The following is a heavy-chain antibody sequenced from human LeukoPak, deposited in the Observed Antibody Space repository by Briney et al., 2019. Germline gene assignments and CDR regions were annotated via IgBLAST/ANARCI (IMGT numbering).Heavy chain of an antibody. CDR1: GLTFSTSG. V-gene: IGHV3-21*06. CDR3: ATETNGRHYDY. CDR2: IGPAGSDR. D-gene: IGHD1-14*01. Sequence: KPGGSLRLSCTASGLTFSTSGFNWVRQAPGKGLEWVASIGPAGSDRYHADSIKGRFTISRDNANNFLYLQMNSLRAEDTAVYYCATETNGRHYDYWGQGTLLTVSS. J-gene: IGHJ4*02.